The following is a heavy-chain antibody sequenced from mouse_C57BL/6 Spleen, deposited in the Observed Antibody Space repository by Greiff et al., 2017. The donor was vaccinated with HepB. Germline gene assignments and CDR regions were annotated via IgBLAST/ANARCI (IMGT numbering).Heavy chain of an antibody. J-gene: IGHJ4*01. Sequence: VQRVESGAELVKPGASVKISCKASGYAFSSYWMNWVKQRPGKGLEWIGQIYPGDGDTNYNGKFKGKATLTADKSSSTAYMQLSSLTSEDSAVYFCARRGYGNYYAMDYWGQGTSVTVSS. CDR1: GYAFSSYW. CDR3: ARRGYGNYYAMDY. D-gene: IGHD2-10*02. CDR2: IYPGDGDT. V-gene: IGHV1-80*01.